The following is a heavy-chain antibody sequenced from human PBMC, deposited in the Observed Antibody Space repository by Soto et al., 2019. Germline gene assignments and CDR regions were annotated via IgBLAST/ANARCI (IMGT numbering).Heavy chain of an antibody. J-gene: IGHJ5*02. CDR3: VRGGGGGLFDP. Sequence: PGGSLRLSCETSGFTFGNYCMGWVRQAPGKGLEWLSYISPGSRYPAYADSVKGRFTISRDNAKRSLYLQMMSLTAEDTAIYYCVRGGGGGLFDPWGQGTMVTVSS. CDR1: GFTFGNYC. CDR2: ISPGSRYP. V-gene: IGHV3-11*06. D-gene: IGHD2-15*01.